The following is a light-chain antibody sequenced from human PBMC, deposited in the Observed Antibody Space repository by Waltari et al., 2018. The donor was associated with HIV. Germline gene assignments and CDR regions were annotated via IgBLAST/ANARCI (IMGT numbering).Light chain of an antibody. CDR1: QSISAK. CDR3: QQYDSGPRGIT. Sequence: EIVMTQSPPTLSVSPGQRVTLSCRASQSISAKVAWYQQRPGQAPRLLIYEAATRPTGIPARFSGSGSGTEFTLTISSLHSEDFATYFCQQYDSGPRGITFGQGTMLEIK. J-gene: IGKJ2*01. V-gene: IGKV3-15*01. CDR2: EAA.